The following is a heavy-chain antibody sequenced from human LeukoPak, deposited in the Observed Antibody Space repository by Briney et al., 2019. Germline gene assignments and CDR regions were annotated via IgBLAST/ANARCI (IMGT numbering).Heavy chain of an antibody. D-gene: IGHD3-3*01. CDR3: ARDLEWLLPLDY. Sequence: GGSLRLSCAASGFTFSDYYMSWIRQAPGKGLEWVSYISSSGSTIYYADSVKGRFTISRDNAKNSLYLQMNSLRAEDTAVYHCARDLEWLLPLDYWGQGTLVTVSS. CDR1: GFTFSDYY. V-gene: IGHV3-11*01. J-gene: IGHJ4*02. CDR2: ISSSGSTI.